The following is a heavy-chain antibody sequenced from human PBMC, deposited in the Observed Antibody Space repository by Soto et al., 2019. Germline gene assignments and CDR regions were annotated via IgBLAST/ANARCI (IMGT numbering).Heavy chain of an antibody. CDR3: ARPDFGDYWYFDL. D-gene: IGHD4-17*01. Sequence: SVKVSCTASGGTFSSHTFSWVRQAPGQGLEWMGRIIPALGTATYAQKFQGRVTITADESATTVYMELNSLRSEDTAVYYCARPDFGDYWYFDLWGRGTLVTVSS. J-gene: IGHJ2*01. V-gene: IGHV1-69*08. CDR1: GGTFSSHT. CDR2: IIPALGTA.